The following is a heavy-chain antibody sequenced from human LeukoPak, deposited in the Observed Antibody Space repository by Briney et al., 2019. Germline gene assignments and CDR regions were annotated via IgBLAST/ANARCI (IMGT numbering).Heavy chain of an antibody. Sequence: GGSLTLSCAASGFTFSSYGMHWVRQAPGKGLERVAVISYDGSNKYYADSVKGRFTISRDNSKNTLYLQMNSLRAEDTAVYYCAKEGAGWNYYGSNWFDPWGQGTLVTVSS. J-gene: IGHJ5*02. CDR1: GFTFSSYG. V-gene: IGHV3-30*18. D-gene: IGHD3-10*01. CDR3: AKEGAGWNYYGSNWFDP. CDR2: ISYDGSNK.